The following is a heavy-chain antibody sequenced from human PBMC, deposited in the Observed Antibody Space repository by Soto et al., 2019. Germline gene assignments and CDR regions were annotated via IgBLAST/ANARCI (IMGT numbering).Heavy chain of an antibody. CDR2: IYYSGST. J-gene: IGHJ6*03. CDR3: ARVGTLQNYSYYYMDV. CDR1: GGSISSGDYY. V-gene: IGHV4-30-4*01. D-gene: IGHD4-4*01. Sequence: SETLSLTRTVSGGSISSGDYYWSWIRQHPGKGMEWIGYIYYSGSTYYNPSLKSRVTISVDTCKYQLSLELSSVTAADLVVFYCARVGTLQNYSYYYMDVCGKGTTVTGSS.